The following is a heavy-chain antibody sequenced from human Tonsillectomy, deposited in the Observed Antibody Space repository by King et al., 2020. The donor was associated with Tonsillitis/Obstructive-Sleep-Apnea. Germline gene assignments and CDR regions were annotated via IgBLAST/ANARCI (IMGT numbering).Heavy chain of an antibody. CDR1: GYSFTSYW. CDR3: ARPRCSGGSCYRLFDY. J-gene: IGHJ4*02. CDR2: IYPGDSDT. D-gene: IGHD2-15*01. Sequence: VQLVESGAEVKKPGESLTISCTGSGYSFTSYWIGWVRQMPGKGLEWMGIIYPGDSDTRYSPSFQGQVTISADKSISTAYLQWSSLKASDTAMYYCARPRCSGGSCYRLFDYWGQGTLVTVSS. V-gene: IGHV5-51*01.